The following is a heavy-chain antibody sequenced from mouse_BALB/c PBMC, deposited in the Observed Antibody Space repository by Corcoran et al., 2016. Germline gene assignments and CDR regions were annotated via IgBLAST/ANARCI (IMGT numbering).Heavy chain of an antibody. CDR1: GFNIKDTH. J-gene: IGHJ2*01. Sequence: EVQLQQSGAELVKPGASVKLSCTASGFNIKDTHMHWVKQRPEQGLEWIGRIDPANGNTKYDPKFQGKATMTADTSSNTVYLQLSSLTSEATAVYYCGRSREGNYVVYWGQGTTLTVSS. CDR2: IDPANGNT. CDR3: GRSREGNYVVY. V-gene: IGHV14-3*02. D-gene: IGHD2-1*01.